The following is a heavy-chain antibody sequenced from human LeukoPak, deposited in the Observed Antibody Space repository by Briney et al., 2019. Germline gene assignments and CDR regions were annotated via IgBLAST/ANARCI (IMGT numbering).Heavy chain of an antibody. J-gene: IGHJ4*02. D-gene: IGHD1-1*01. Sequence: GGSLRLSCAASIFSFNLYGISWVRQAPGKGLEWIATISGSGTNTHYADSVKGRLTISRDNSKNTVYVQMNSLRAEDTAVYYCARDPSTLTRRDDYWGQGTLVTVSS. CDR3: ARDPSTLTRRDDY. CDR1: IFSFNLYG. V-gene: IGHV3-23*01. CDR2: ISGSGTNT.